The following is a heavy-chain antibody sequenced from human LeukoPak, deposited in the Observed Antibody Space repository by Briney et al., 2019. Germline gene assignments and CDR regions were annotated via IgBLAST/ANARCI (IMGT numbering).Heavy chain of an antibody. CDR2: INPSGGST. J-gene: IGHJ4*02. CDR3: ARVRQLDTLYYFDY. Sequence: GASVNVSCKASGYTFTSYYMHWVRQAPGHGLVWMGIINPSGGSTSYAQKFQGRVTMTRDTSASTVYMELSSLRSEDTAVYYCARVRQLDTLYYFDYWGQGTLVTVSS. V-gene: IGHV1-46*01. D-gene: IGHD6-13*01. CDR1: GYTFTSYY.